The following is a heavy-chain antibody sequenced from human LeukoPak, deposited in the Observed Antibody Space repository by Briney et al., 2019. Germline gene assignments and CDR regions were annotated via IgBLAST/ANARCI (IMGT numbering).Heavy chain of an antibody. J-gene: IGHJ4*02. V-gene: IGHV4-61*02. CDR3: ASETVVTSFDY. Sequence: SETLSLTCTVSGGSISSGSYYWSWIRQPAGKGLEWIGRIYTSGSTNYNPSLKSRVTISVDTSKNQFSLKLSSMTAADTAVYYCASETVVTSFDYWGQGTLVTVSS. CDR1: GGSISSGSYY. D-gene: IGHD4-23*01. CDR2: IYTSGST.